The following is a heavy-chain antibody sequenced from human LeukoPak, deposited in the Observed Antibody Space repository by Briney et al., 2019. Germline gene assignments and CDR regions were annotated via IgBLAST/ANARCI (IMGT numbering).Heavy chain of an antibody. Sequence: SETLSLTCAVSGGSISSSNWWTWVRQPPGKGLEWIGEIYRSGSTNYNPSLKSRVTISVDKSKNQFSLKLSSLTAADTAVYYCARHRYSYGFFDYWGQGTLVTVSS. CDR1: GGSISSSNW. CDR2: IYRSGST. J-gene: IGHJ4*02. V-gene: IGHV4-4*02. D-gene: IGHD5-18*01. CDR3: ARHRYSYGFFDY.